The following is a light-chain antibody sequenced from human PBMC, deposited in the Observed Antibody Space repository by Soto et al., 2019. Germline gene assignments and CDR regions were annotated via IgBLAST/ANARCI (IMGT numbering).Light chain of an antibody. CDR3: SSYTSSAALI. J-gene: IGLJ2*01. V-gene: IGLV2-14*03. CDR2: DVN. CDR1: SNDVGAFDY. Sequence: QSALTQPASVSGSPGQSITISCTGTSNDVGAFDYISWYQHHPDKAPKLIIYDVNNRPSGVSNRFSGSKSGSTASLTISGLQAEDESDYYCSSYTSSAALIFGGGTKVTVL.